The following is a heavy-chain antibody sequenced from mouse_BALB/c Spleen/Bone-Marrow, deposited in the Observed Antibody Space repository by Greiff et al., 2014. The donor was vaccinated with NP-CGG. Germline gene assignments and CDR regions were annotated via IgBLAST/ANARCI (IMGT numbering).Heavy chain of an antibody. V-gene: IGHV3-8*02. Sequence: VQLKQSGPSLVKPSQTLSLTCSVTGDSITRGYWNWIRKFPGNKLEYMGYITYSANTYYNPSLKSRLSITRDTSKNQYYLQLNSVTTEDTATYYCATGYYFGYWGQGTTLTVSS. D-gene: IGHD4-1*01. CDR2: ITYSANT. CDR3: ATGYYFGY. J-gene: IGHJ2*01. CDR1: GDSITRGY.